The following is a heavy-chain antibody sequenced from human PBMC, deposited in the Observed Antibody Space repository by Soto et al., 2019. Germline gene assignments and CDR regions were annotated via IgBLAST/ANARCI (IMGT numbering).Heavy chain of an antibody. D-gene: IGHD1-1*01. Sequence: EVQLVESGGGLIQPGGSLRLSCAVSGFTVSNNYVNWVRQAPGKGLEWVSVVYSGGSTYYADSVKGRFSISRDNSKNTVYLQMNNRGAEDTAVYYCGGNWNPRGGIGYWGQGTLVTVSS. V-gene: IGHV3-53*01. J-gene: IGHJ4*02. CDR2: VYSGGST. CDR1: GFTVSNNY. CDR3: GGNWNPRGGIGY.